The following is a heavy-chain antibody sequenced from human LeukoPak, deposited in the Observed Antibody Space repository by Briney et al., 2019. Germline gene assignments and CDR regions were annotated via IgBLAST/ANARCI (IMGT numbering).Heavy chain of an antibody. V-gene: IGHV4-30-4*08. J-gene: IGHJ3*02. Sequence: PSETLSLTCTVSGGSISTGDYYWSWIRQPPGKGLEWIGYIYYSGSTSYNPSLKSRLTISVDTSKNQFSLKLSSVTAADTAVYYCARGGFVVVPAATDYAFDIWGQGTMVTVSS. D-gene: IGHD2-2*01. CDR2: IYYSGST. CDR3: ARGGFVVVPAATDYAFDI. CDR1: GGSISTGDYY.